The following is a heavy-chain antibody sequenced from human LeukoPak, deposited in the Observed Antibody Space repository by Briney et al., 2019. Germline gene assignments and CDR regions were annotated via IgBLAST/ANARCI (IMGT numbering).Heavy chain of an antibody. CDR1: GFTFSSYA. Sequence: PGGSLRLSCAASGFTFSSYAMSWVRQAPGQGLEWVSAISAGGDSPYYADSVKGRFSISRDNYENTLYLQMNGLRAGDTAVYYYAKRRYCSSISCHDFDYWGQGTLVTVSS. CDR2: ISAGGDSP. CDR3: AKRRYCSSISCHDFDY. J-gene: IGHJ4*02. D-gene: IGHD2-2*01. V-gene: IGHV3-23*01.